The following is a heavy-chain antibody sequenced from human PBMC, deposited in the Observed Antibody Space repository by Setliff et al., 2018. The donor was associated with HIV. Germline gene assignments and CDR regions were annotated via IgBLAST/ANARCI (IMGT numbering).Heavy chain of an antibody. CDR1: GYIFTSYY. CDR2: INPSGGST. D-gene: IGHD6-19*01. CDR3: ARVGPQGTWLQPGTWYFDL. J-gene: IGHJ2*01. Sequence: ASVKVSCKASGYIFTSYYIHWVRQAPGQGLEWMGIINPSGGSTSYPQKFQGRVTLTRDTSTNTAYMELSSLRSEDTAVYYCARVGPQGTWLQPGTWYFDLWGRGTLVTVSS. V-gene: IGHV1-46*01.